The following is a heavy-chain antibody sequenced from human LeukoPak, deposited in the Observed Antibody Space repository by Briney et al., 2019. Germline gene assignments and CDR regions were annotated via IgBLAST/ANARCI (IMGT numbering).Heavy chain of an antibody. CDR3: AQSRGVGY. CDR1: ESTFSIYW. D-gene: IGHD1-26*01. J-gene: IGHJ4*02. Sequence: GGSLRLSCAASESTFSIYWMTWVRQAPGKGLEWVVNINQDGSDKYYVDSVKGRFTISRDNAKKSLCLQMNSLRVEDTAVYYCAQSRGVGYWGQGTLVTVSS. CDR2: INQDGSDK. V-gene: IGHV3-7*01.